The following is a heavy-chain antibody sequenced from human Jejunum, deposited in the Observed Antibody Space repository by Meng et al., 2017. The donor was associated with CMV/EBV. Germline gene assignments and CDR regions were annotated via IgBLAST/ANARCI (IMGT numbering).Heavy chain of an antibody. CDR3: AAGAPYDTSGYYFDFDY. CDR2: ISATGGST. Sequence: LGLGGDLVQPGGSLRLSWVLSGFTFSSYAMAWVRQAPGKGLEWVSSISATGGSTYYADSVKGRFTVSRDNSKNTLYLHMSSLRAEDTAVYYCAAGAPYDTSGYYFDFDYWGQGTLVTVSS. D-gene: IGHD3-22*01. V-gene: IGHV3-23*01. J-gene: IGHJ4*02. CDR1: GFTFSSYA.